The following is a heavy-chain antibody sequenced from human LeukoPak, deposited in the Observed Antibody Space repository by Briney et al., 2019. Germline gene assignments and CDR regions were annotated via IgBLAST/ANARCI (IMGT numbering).Heavy chain of an antibody. V-gene: IGHV1-18*01. D-gene: IGHD5-18*01. J-gene: IGHJ4*02. CDR2: ISGYNGKT. Sequence: ASVKVSCKASGYTFANCGISWVRQAPGLGLEWMGWISGYNGKTNYAQKFQGRVTMTTDTSTRIAFMELRSLRSDDTAVYYCGRQVDTSMALPDYWGQGTLVTVSS. CDR1: GYTFANCG. CDR3: GRQVDTSMALPDY.